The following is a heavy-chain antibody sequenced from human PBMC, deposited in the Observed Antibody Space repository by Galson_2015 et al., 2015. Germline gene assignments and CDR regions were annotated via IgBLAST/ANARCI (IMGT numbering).Heavy chain of an antibody. V-gene: IGHV3-53*01. CDR1: GFTVSSNY. Sequence: SLRLSCAASGFTVSSNYMSWVRQAPGKGLEWVSVIYSGGSTYYADSVKGRFTISRDNSKNTLYLQMNSLRAEDPAVYYCATAVAGRVDYWGQGTLVTVSS. CDR3: ATAVAGRVDY. D-gene: IGHD6-19*01. J-gene: IGHJ4*02. CDR2: IYSGGST.